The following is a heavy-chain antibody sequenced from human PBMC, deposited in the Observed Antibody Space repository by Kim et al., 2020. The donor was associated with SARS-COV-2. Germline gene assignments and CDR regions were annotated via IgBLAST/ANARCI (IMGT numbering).Heavy chain of an antibody. J-gene: IGHJ5*02. CDR1: GYSFTSYW. CDR2: IDPSDSYT. Sequence: GESLKISCKGSGYSFTSYWISWVRQMPGKGLEWMGRIDPSDSYTNYSPSFQGHVTISADKSISTAYLQWSSLKASDTAMYYCARHGTVVTRAASWFDPWGQGTLVTVSS. V-gene: IGHV5-10-1*01. CDR3: ARHGTVVTRAASWFDP. D-gene: IGHD2-21*02.